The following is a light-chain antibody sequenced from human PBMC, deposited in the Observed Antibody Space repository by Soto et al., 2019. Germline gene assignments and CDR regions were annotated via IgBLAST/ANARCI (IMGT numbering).Light chain of an antibody. CDR2: SAS. CDR1: QSISAT. J-gene: IGKJ1*01. CDR3: QQYNNWPWT. Sequence: EIVMTQSPATLSVSPGGRATLYCRASQSISATLAWYQQKPGQAPRLLIYSASRRATGFPGRFSGSGSGTDFTLTISSLQSEDLAVYYCQQYNNWPWTFGQGTKVDIK. V-gene: IGKV3-15*01.